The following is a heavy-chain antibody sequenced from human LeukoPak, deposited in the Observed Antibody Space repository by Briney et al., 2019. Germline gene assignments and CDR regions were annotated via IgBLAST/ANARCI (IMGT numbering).Heavy chain of an antibody. J-gene: IGHJ4*02. Sequence: GGSLRLSCVASGFVVSNNYMSWVRQAPGKGLKWVSVIYSDGDTHYADSVKGRSIISRDNSKNTLYLQMNSLRLDDTGVYYCAILPGYWGQGTLVTVSS. CDR2: IYSDGDT. V-gene: IGHV3-66*02. CDR3: AILPGY. CDR1: GFVVSNNY.